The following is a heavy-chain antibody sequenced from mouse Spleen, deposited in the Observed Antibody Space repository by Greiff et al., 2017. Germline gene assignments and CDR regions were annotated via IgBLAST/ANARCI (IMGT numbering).Heavy chain of an antibody. CDR1: GYTFTSYW. V-gene: IGHV1S81*02. J-gene: IGHJ2*01. CDR3: ARSFYDYPYYFDY. D-gene: IGHD2-4*01. Sequence: QVQLQQPGAELVKPGASVKLSCKASGYTFTSYWMHWVKQRPGQGLEWIGEINPSNGRTNYNEKFKSKATLTVDKSSSTAYMQLSSLTSEDSAVYYCARSFYDYPYYFDYWGQGTTLTVSS. CDR2: INPSNGRT.